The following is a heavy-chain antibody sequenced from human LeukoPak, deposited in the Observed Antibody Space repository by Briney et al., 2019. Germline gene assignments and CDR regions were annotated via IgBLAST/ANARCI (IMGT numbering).Heavy chain of an antibody. D-gene: IGHD5-12*01. CDR2: IYYSGST. CDR3: ARYIVATNYFDY. CDR1: GGSVSSGSYY. J-gene: IGHJ4*02. Sequence: SETLSLTCTVSGGSVSSGSYYWSWIRQPPGKGLEWIGYIYYSGSTNYNSSLKSRVTISVDTSKNQFSLKLSSVTAADTAVYYCARYIVATNYFDYWGQGTLVTVSS. V-gene: IGHV4-61*01.